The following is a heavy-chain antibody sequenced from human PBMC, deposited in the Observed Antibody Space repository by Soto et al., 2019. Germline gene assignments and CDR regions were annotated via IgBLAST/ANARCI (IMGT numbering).Heavy chain of an antibody. J-gene: IGHJ4*02. Sequence: EVQLVESGGGLVQPGGSLRLSCAASGFSFSDYWIHWVRQAPGKGLVWVSHIKTDGSSTDYAASVKGRFTISRDNAKNTLVLQMNSLTAEDTAVYYCAKREGNTYGLFHWGQGTRVTVSS. D-gene: IGHD5-18*01. CDR3: AKREGNTYGLFH. V-gene: IGHV3-74*01. CDR2: IKTDGSST. CDR1: GFSFSDYW.